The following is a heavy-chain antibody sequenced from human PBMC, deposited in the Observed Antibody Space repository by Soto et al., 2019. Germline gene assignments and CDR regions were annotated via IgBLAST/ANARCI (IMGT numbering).Heavy chain of an antibody. V-gene: IGHV5-51*01. D-gene: IGHD3-22*01. CDR1: GYTFTAYW. J-gene: IGHJ4*02. CDR3: ARHSIGVGPPFDY. CDR2: IQPGNSDT. Sequence: LKISCKGSGYTFTAYWIAWVRQMPGRGLEWMGIIQPGNSDTRYSPSFQGQVTISADKSISTAYLQWSSLKASDTAMYYCARHSIGVGPPFDYWGQGILVTV.